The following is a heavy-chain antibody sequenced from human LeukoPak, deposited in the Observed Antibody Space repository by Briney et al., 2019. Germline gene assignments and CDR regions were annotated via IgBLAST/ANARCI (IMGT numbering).Heavy chain of an antibody. Sequence: GGALRLSCAASGFTFSDYYMSWIRQAPGKGLEGVSYISSSSSYTNYADSVKGRFTISRDNAKNSLYLQMNSLRAEDTAVYYCARAAFFMGYFDYWGQGTLVTVSS. D-gene: IGHD3-10*01. V-gene: IGHV3-11*05. CDR2: ISSSSSYT. J-gene: IGHJ4*02. CDR3: ARAAFFMGYFDY. CDR1: GFTFSDYY.